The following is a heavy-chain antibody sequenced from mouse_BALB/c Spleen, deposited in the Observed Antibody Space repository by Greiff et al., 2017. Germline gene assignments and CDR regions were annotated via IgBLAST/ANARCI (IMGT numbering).Heavy chain of an antibody. Sequence: QVQLQQSGAELMKPGASVKISCKATGYTFSSYWIEWVKQRPGHGLEWIGEILPGSGSTNYNEKFKGKATFTADTSSNTAYMQLSSLTSEDSAVYYCAREVAYYDKDYFDYWGQGTTLTVSS. CDR2: ILPGSGST. D-gene: IGHD2-4*01. CDR3: AREVAYYDKDYFDY. V-gene: IGHV1-9*01. CDR1: GYTFSSYW. J-gene: IGHJ2*01.